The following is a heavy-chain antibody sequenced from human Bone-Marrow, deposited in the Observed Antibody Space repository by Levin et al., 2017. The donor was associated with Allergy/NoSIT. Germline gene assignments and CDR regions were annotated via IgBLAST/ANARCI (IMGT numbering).Heavy chain of an antibody. CDR3: ARQATNWYLGGYWFDP. J-gene: IGHJ5*02. V-gene: IGHV4-39*01. CDR1: GASIRSSSYN. Sequence: SETLSLTCTVSGASIRSSSYNWAWIRQPPGKGLEWIASIEESGSTYYNPSLQSRLSISVDTSKNQFSLRLSSVTAADTSVYYCARQATNWYLGGYWFDPWGQGTLVTVSS. D-gene: IGHD1-7*01. CDR2: IEESGST.